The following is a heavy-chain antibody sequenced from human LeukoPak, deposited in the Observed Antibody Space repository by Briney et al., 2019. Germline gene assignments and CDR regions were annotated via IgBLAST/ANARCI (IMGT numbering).Heavy chain of an antibody. J-gene: IGHJ6*03. CDR3: ARLSGSPLSKYYYYMDV. CDR2: IYYSGTT. D-gene: IGHD5/OR15-5a*01. Sequence: SETLSLTCTVSGDSISSYSWSWVRQTPGKGLERIGYIYYSGTTDYNPSLKSRVTISIDTSRNHLSLNLNSVTAADTAVYYCARLSGSPLSKYYYYMDVWGKGTTVTVSS. CDR1: GDSISSYS. V-gene: IGHV4-59*01.